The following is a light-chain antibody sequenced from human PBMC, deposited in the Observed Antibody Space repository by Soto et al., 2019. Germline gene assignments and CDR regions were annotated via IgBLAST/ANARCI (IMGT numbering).Light chain of an antibody. CDR2: DAS. J-gene: IGKJ1*01. CDR1: QGISSF. V-gene: IGKV1-16*01. Sequence: DIQMTQSPSSLSASVGDRVTITCRASQGISSFLAWFQQKPGKAPKSLIYDASTLKSGVSSRFSGSGSYTHFTLTISSLQPEDFAPSYCQQYHSYPASFGQGTKVEIK. CDR3: QQYHSYPAS.